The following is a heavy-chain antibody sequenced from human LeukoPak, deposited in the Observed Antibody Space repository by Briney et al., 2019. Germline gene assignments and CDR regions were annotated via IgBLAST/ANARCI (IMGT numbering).Heavy chain of an antibody. CDR3: ARDEGSMVAAFDI. CDR2: IIPILGIA. D-gene: IGHD2-15*01. CDR1: GYTFTGYY. Sequence: SVKVSCKASGYTFTGYYMHWVRQAPGQGLEWMGRIIPILGIANYAQKFQGRVTITADKSTSTAYMELSSLRSEDTAVYYCARDEGSMVAAFDIWGQGTMVTVSS. J-gene: IGHJ3*02. V-gene: IGHV1-69*04.